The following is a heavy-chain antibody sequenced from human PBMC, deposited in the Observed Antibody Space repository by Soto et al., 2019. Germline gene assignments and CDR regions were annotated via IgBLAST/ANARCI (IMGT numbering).Heavy chain of an antibody. Sequence: PGGSLRLSCAASGFTFSNAWMNWVRQAPGKGLEWVGRIKSKTDGGTTDYAAPVKGRFTISRDDSKNTLYLQMNSLKTEDTAVYYCTTNLIAAAQYYYYYGMDVWGQGTTVTVSS. CDR1: GFTFSNAW. V-gene: IGHV3-15*07. CDR2: IKSKTDGGTT. D-gene: IGHD6-13*01. J-gene: IGHJ6*02. CDR3: TTNLIAAAQYYYYYGMDV.